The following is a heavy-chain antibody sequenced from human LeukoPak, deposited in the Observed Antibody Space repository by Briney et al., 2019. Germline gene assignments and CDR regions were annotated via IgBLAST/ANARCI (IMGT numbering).Heavy chain of an antibody. V-gene: IGHV3-53*01. CDR2: IYTGGNT. Sequence: PGGSLGLSCAAPGFTVSSNYMNWVRQAPGKGLEWVSVIYTGGNTYYADSVKGRFTISRDNSKNTLYLQMHSLRAEDTAAYYCASPSSDQPFDIWGQGTMVTVSS. D-gene: IGHD6-19*01. CDR3: ASPSSDQPFDI. CDR1: GFTVSSNY. J-gene: IGHJ3*02.